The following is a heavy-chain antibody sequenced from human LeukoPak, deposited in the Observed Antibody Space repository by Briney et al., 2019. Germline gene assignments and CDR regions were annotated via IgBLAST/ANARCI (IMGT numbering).Heavy chain of an antibody. D-gene: IGHD3-9*01. Sequence: SSETLSLTCAVYGGSFSGYYWSWIRQPPGKGLEWIGEINHSGSTNYNPSPKSRVTISVDTSKNQFSLKLSSVTAADTAVYYCAREEIDKGYFDYWGQGTLVTVSS. J-gene: IGHJ4*02. V-gene: IGHV4-34*01. CDR1: GGSFSGYY. CDR2: INHSGST. CDR3: AREEIDKGYFDY.